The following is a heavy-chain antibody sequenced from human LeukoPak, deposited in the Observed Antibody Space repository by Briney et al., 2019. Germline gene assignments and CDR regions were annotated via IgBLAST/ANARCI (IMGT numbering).Heavy chain of an antibody. CDR3: ARDAYDYVWGSYPDDAFDI. CDR1: GGSISSSSYY. D-gene: IGHD3-16*02. J-gene: IGHJ3*02. Sequence: TPSETLSLTCTVSGGSISSSSYYWGWIRQPPGKGLEWIGSIYYSGSTYYNPSLKSRVTISVDTSKNQFSLKLSSVTAADTAVYYCARDAYDYVWGSYPDDAFDIWGQGTMVTVSS. CDR2: IYYSGST. V-gene: IGHV4-39*07.